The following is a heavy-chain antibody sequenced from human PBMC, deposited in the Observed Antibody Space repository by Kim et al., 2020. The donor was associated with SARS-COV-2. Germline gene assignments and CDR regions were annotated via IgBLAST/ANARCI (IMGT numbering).Heavy chain of an antibody. CDR1: GYTLTELS. CDR2: FDPEDGET. D-gene: IGHD6-6*01. J-gene: IGHJ5*02. Sequence: ASVKVSCKVSGYTLTELSMHWVRQAPGKGLEWMGGFDPEDGETIYAQKFQGGVTMTEDTSTDTAYMELSSLRSEDTAVYYCATAPALVRDGWFDPWGQGTLVTVSS. V-gene: IGHV1-24*01. CDR3: ATAPALVRDGWFDP.